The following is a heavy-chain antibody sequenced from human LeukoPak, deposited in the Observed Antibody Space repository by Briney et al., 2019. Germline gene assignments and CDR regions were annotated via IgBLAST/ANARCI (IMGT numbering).Heavy chain of an antibody. Sequence: ASVKVSCKASGYTFTSYGVSGVRQAPGQGLEWMGWISAYNGNTNYAQKLQGRVTMTTDTSTSTAYMELRSLRSDDTAVYYCARVSTNYYGSGSYYRYYFDYWGQGTLVTVSS. CDR1: GYTFTSYG. V-gene: IGHV1-18*01. CDR2: ISAYNGNT. D-gene: IGHD3-10*01. CDR3: ARVSTNYYGSGSYYRYYFDY. J-gene: IGHJ4*02.